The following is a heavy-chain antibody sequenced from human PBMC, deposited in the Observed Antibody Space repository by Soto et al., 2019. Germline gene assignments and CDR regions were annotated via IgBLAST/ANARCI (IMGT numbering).Heavy chain of an antibody. Sequence: PSETLSLTCIFSSGSVSNSNWWSWVRQSPGKGLEWIGEIYHTGTTNYNPSLKSRVTMSVDKSRNQFSLNLTSVTAADTAVDYCGCDSRYANRWACGHCFDYWGRGTLVTVSS. D-gene: IGHD2-2*01. CDR3: GCDSRYANRWACGHCFDY. CDR2: IYHTGTT. CDR1: SGSVSNSNW. V-gene: IGHV4-4*02. J-gene: IGHJ4*02.